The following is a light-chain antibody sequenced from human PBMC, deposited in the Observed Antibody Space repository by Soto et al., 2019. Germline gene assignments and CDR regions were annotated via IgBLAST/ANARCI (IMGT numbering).Light chain of an antibody. CDR2: KAA. CDR1: QSSSW. V-gene: IGKV1-5*03. CDR3: QQYNSYSRT. Sequence: DIQMTQSPSTLSASVGDRVTITCRASQSSSWLAWYQQKPGKAPKLLIYKAASLESGVPSRVSGSGSGTEFTLTISSLQPDDFATYYCQQYNSYSRTFGQGTKVEIK. J-gene: IGKJ1*01.